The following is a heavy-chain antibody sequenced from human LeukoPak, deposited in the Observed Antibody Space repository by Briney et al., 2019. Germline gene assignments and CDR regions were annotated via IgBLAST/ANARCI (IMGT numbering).Heavy chain of an antibody. CDR3: ARFVVPYYFDY. J-gene: IGHJ4*02. CDR1: GGTFSSYA. Sequence: ASVKVSCKASGGTFSSYAISWVRQAPGQGLEWMGGIIPIFGTANYAQKFQGRVTITADESTSTAYMELSSLRSEDTAVYYCARFVVPYYFDYWGQGTLVTVSS. CDR2: IIPIFGTA. V-gene: IGHV1-69*13.